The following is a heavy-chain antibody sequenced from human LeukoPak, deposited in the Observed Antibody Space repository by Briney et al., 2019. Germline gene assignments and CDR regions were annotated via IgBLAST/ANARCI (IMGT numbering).Heavy chain of an antibody. V-gene: IGHV3-23*01. CDR1: GFTFSSYG. J-gene: IGHJ6*04. CDR2: IGGSGATT. D-gene: IGHD3-10*02. Sequence: GGSLRLSCAASGFTFSSYGMSWVRQAPGKGLEWVSSIGGSGATTYYADSVKGRFTISRDNSKNTLYLQMNSLRAEDTAVYYCAELGITMIGGVWGKGTTVTISS. CDR3: AELGITMIGGV.